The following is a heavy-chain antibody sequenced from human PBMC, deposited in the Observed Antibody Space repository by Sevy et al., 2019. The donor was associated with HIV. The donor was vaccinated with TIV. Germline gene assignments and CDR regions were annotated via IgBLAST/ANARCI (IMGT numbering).Heavy chain of an antibody. CDR1: GYTFNNYG. D-gene: IGHD3-10*01. Sequence: ASVKVSCKTSGYTFNNYGISWVREAPGQGLEWMGWISVYGETNYAQKVQDRLTVTTDTSTATAYMGLRSLRSDDTAVYYCAGGLYFDFGAYWGQGTLVTVSS. J-gene: IGHJ4*02. CDR3: AGGLYFDFGAY. CDR2: ISVYGET. V-gene: IGHV1-18*01.